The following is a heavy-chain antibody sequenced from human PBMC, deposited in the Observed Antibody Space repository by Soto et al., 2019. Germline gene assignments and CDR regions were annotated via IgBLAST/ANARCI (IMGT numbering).Heavy chain of an antibody. CDR1: GFTFSSYS. D-gene: IGHD1-20*01. CDR3: ARNDLTADY. CDR2: ISSSSSYI. Sequence: GESLKISCAASGFTFSSYSMNWVRQAPGKGMEWVSSISSSSSYIYYANSVKGRFTISRDNAKNSLYLQMNSLRAEDTAVYYCARNDLTADYWGQGTLVTVSS. J-gene: IGHJ4*02. V-gene: IGHV3-21*01.